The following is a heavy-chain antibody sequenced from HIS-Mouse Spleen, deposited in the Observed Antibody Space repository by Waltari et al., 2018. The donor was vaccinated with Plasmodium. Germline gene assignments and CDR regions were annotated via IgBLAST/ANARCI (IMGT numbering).Heavy chain of an antibody. V-gene: IGHV4-39*01. CDR1: GGSLSSSRYY. Sequence: QLQLQESGPGLVKPSETLSLTCTVSGGSLSSSRYYWGWIRQPPGKGLEWIGSIYYSGSTYYNPSLKSRVTISVDTSKNQFSLKLSSVTAADTAVYYCARQLAYYDFWSGYSRGYYFDYWGQGTLVTVSS. CDR3: ARQLAYYDFWSGYSRGYYFDY. J-gene: IGHJ4*02. D-gene: IGHD3-3*01. CDR2: IYYSGST.